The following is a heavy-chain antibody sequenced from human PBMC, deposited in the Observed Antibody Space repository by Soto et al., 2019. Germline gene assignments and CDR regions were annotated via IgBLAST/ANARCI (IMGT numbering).Heavy chain of an antibody. CDR1: GFTFSSYA. CDR2: ISGSGGST. V-gene: IGHV3-23*01. Sequence: EVQLLESGGGLVQPGGSLRLSCAASGFTFSSYAMSWVRQAPGKGLEWVSAISGSGGSTYYADSEKGRFTTSKDNSNNTLYLQMDSLGAEDTAVYYCAKGRAITRVRGVIIIISYFDYWGQGTLGTVSS. D-gene: IGHD3-10*01. J-gene: IGHJ4*02. CDR3: AKGRAITRVRGVIIIISYFDY.